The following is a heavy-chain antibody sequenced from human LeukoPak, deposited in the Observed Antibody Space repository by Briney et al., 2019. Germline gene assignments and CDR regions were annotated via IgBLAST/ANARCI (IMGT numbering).Heavy chain of an antibody. CDR1: GFIFDTYA. D-gene: IGHD6-13*01. J-gene: IGHJ6*02. CDR2: ISKSGRDI. Sequence: GGSLRLSCAASGFIFDTYAMNWVRQAPGKGLEWVSSISKSGRDIYYADSVRGRFTISRDNARDSLYLQMNSLRVEDTAVYYCARDRGPGIKPAGTVGMDVWGQGTTVTVSS. CDR3: ARDRGPGIKPAGTVGMDV. V-gene: IGHV3-21*01.